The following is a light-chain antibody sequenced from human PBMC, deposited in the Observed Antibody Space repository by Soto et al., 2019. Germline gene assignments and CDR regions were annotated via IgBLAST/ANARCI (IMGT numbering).Light chain of an antibody. Sequence: LTQPPSVSGSPGQSVTISCTGTSSDVGSYNRVSWYQQPPGTAPKLMIYEVSNRPSGVPDRFSGSKSGNTASLTISGLQAEDEADYYCSSYTSSSTPLYVFGTGTKVTVL. CDR3: SSYTSSSTPLYV. J-gene: IGLJ1*01. CDR1: SSDVGSYNR. CDR2: EVS. V-gene: IGLV2-18*02.